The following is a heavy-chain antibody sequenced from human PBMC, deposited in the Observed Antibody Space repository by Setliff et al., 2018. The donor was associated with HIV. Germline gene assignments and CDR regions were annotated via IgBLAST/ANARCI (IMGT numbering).Heavy chain of an antibody. D-gene: IGHD6-19*01. CDR3: AREPVAVAGYRDAFDI. J-gene: IGHJ3*02. Sequence: PSETLSLTCAVSGYSISSGYYWGWIRQPPGKGLEWIGSIYHSGSTYYNPSLKSRVTISVDTSKNQFSLKLSSVTAADTAVYYCAREPVAVAGYRDAFDIWGQGTMVTVSS. CDR2: IYHSGST. V-gene: IGHV4-38-2*02. CDR1: GYSISSGYY.